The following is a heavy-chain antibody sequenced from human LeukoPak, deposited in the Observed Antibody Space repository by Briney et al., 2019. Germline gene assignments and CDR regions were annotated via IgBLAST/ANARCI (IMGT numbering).Heavy chain of an antibody. CDR3: AKRGVVIRVILVGFHKEAYYFDS. J-gene: IGHJ4*02. V-gene: IGHV3-23*01. Sequence: GGSLRLSCAVAGITLSNYGMSWVRQAPGKGLEWDAGISGSGGGTNYADSVKGRFTISRDNPRNTLYLQMNSLRAEDTAVYFCAKRGVVIRVILVGFHKEAYYFDSWGQGALVTVSS. CDR1: GITLSNYG. CDR2: ISGSGGGT. D-gene: IGHD3-22*01.